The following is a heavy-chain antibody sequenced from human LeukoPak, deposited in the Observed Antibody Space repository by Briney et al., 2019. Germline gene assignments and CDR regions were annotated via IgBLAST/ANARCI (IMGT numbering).Heavy chain of an antibody. Sequence: GGSLRLSCAASGFTFSSYAMSWVRQAPGKGLEWVSAISGSGGSTYYADSVKGRFTISRDNSKNTLYLQMNSLRAEDAAVYYCARVIAAAGTRYFDYWGQGTLVTVSS. J-gene: IGHJ4*02. V-gene: IGHV3-23*01. CDR3: ARVIAAAGTRYFDY. CDR1: GFTFSSYA. CDR2: ISGSGGST. D-gene: IGHD6-13*01.